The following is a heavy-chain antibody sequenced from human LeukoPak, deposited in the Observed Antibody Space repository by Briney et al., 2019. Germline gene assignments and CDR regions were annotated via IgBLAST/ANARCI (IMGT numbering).Heavy chain of an antibody. J-gene: IGHJ4*02. CDR2: IRYDGSNK. CDR1: GFTFSSYG. D-gene: IGHD3-22*01. V-gene: IGHV3-30*02. CDR3: AKEKGTYYYDSSGYYFH. Sequence: GGSLRLSCAASGFTFSSYGMHWLRQAPGKGLVWVAFIRYDGSNKYYADSVKRRFTISRDSSKNTLYLQMNSLRAEDTAVYYCAKEKGTYYYDSSGYYFHWGQGTLVTVSS.